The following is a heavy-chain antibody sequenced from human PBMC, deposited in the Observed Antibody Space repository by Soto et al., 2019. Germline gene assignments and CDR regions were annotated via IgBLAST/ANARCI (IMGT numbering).Heavy chain of an antibody. Sequence: QVQLVQSGAEVKKPGSSVKVSCKASGGAFSDYAFSWVRQAPGQGLEWLGGIMPIFRAPDYAQKFQGRVTITADEFTRTAYMEMNSLRSEDTAVYYCASWLKGPDIGNYYYGLEVWGQGTTVTV. D-gene: IGHD2-15*01. CDR2: IMPIFRAP. CDR1: GGAFSDYA. V-gene: IGHV1-69*12. J-gene: IGHJ6*02. CDR3: ASWLKGPDIGNYYYGLEV.